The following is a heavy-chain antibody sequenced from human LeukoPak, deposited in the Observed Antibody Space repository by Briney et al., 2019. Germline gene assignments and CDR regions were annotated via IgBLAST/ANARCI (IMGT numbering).Heavy chain of an antibody. D-gene: IGHD2-2*01. J-gene: IGHJ4*02. V-gene: IGHV3-7*04. CDR2: IKQDGSEK. CDR1: GFTFSSYW. Sequence: PGGSLRLSCAASGFTFSSYWMSWVRQAPGKGLEWVANIKQDGSEKYYVDSVKGRFTISRDNAKNSLYLQMNSLRAEDTAVYYCARGGDIDIVVVPAAMDYWGQGTLVTVSS. CDR3: ARGGDIDIVVVPAAMDY.